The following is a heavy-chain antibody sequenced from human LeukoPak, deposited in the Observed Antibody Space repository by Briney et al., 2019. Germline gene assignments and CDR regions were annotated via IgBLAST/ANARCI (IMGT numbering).Heavy chain of an antibody. J-gene: IGHJ4*02. CDR3: AADSSGEGDFDY. CDR1: GFTFSSYG. D-gene: IGHD3-22*01. Sequence: GGSLRLSCAASGFTFSSYGMHWVRQAPGKGLEWVAVIWYDGSNEYYADSVKGRFTISRDNSKNTLYLQMNSLRAEDTAVYYCAADSSGEGDFDYWGQGTLVTVSS. V-gene: IGHV3-33*01. CDR2: IWYDGSNE.